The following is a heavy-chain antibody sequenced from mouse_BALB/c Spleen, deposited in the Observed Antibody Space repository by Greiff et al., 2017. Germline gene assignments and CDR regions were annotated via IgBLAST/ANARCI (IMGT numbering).Heavy chain of an antibody. D-gene: IGHD1-2*01. CDR1: GFAFSSYD. J-gene: IGHJ3*01. CDR2: ISSGGGST. Sequence: EVKLVESGGGLVKPGGSLKLSCAASGFAFSSYDMSWVRQTPEKRLEWVAYISSGGGSTYYPDTVKGRFTISRDNAKNTLYLQMSSLKSEDTAMYYCARHDYGYGIFAYWGQGTLVTVSA. CDR3: ARHDYGYGIFAY. V-gene: IGHV5-12-1*01.